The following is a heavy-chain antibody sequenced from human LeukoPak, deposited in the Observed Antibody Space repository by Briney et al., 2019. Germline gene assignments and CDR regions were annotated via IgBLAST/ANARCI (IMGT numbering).Heavy chain of an antibody. D-gene: IGHD3-22*01. CDR1: GYTFTGYY. V-gene: IGHV1-2*02. CDR2: INPNSGGT. CDR3: ARMSRVTMIVGPDY. Sequence: ASVKVSCKASGYTFTGYYMHWVRQAPGQGLEWMGWINPNSGGTNYAQKFQGRVTMTRDTSISTAYMELSRLRSDDTAVYYCARMSRVTMIVGPDYWGQGTLVTVSS. J-gene: IGHJ4*02.